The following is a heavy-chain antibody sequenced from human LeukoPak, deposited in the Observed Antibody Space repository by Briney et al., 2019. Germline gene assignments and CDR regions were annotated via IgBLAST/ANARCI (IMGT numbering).Heavy chain of an antibody. CDR2: INHSGST. CDR1: GGSFSGYY. J-gene: IGHJ5*02. D-gene: IGHD1-1*01. V-gene: IGHV4-34*01. Sequence: NPSETLSLTCAVYGGSFSGYYWSWTRQPPGKGLEWIGEINHSGSTNYNPSLKSRVTISVDTSKNQFSLKLSSVTAADTAVYYCARGNGWFDPWGQGTLVTVSS. CDR3: ARGNGWFDP.